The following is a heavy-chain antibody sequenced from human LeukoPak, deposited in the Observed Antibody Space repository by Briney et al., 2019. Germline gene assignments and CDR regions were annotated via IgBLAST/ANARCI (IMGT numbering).Heavy chain of an antibody. CDR1: GYTFTGYY. D-gene: IGHD1-1*01. Sequence: GASVKVSCKASGYTFTGYYLFWVRQAPGQGLEWMGWINPNSGATKYAQNFQGRVTLTSDTSIRTTYMELSSLRSDDTAVYYCAREGRTTPDYYFDYWGQGTLVTVSS. J-gene: IGHJ4*02. CDR2: INPNSGAT. V-gene: IGHV1-2*02. CDR3: AREGRTTPDYYFDY.